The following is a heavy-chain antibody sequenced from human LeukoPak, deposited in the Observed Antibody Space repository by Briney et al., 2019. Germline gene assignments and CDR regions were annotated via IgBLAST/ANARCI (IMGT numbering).Heavy chain of an antibody. V-gene: IGHV3-7*01. J-gene: IGHJ4*02. CDR3: ARDEPVTMVRGVIDY. Sequence: PGGSLRLSCAASGFTFSSYWMSWVRQAPGKGLEWVANIKQDGSEKYYVDSVKGRFTISRDNAKNSLYLQMNSLRAEDTAVYYCARDEPVTMVRGVIDYWGQGTLVTVPS. CDR2: IKQDGSEK. CDR1: GFTFSSYW. D-gene: IGHD3-10*01.